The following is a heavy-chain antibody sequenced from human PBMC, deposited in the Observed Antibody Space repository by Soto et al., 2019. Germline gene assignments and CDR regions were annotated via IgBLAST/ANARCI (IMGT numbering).Heavy chain of an antibody. Sequence: EVQLVESGGGLVQPGGSLRLSCAASGFTFSSYSMNWVRQAPGKGLEWVSYISSSSSTIYYADSVKGRFTISRDNAKNSLDLQMNSLRDEDTAVYYCARENGVVVTAIPLDYWGQGTLVTVSS. CDR1: GFTFSSYS. J-gene: IGHJ4*02. CDR3: ARENGVVVTAIPLDY. CDR2: ISSSSSTI. V-gene: IGHV3-48*02. D-gene: IGHD2-21*02.